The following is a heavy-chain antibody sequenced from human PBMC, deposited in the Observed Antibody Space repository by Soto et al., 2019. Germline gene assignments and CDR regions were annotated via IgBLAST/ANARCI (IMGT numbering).Heavy chain of an antibody. V-gene: IGHV3-74*01. CDR1: GFTFSNYC. Sequence: EVQVVESGGGLVQPGESLRLSCAASGFTFSNYCMHWIRQSPGKGLVWVSHIKGDATATNYADSVKGRFTISRDNARNTLDVQMNRLRVEETAVYYCAGDDGRGLKYWGQGTLVTVSS. D-gene: IGHD2-15*01. CDR2: IKGDATAT. CDR3: AGDDGRGLKY. J-gene: IGHJ4*02.